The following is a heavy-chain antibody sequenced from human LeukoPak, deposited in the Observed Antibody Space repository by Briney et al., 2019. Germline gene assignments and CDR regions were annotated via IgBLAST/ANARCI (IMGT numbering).Heavy chain of an antibody. CDR2: IKQNGSEK. Sequence: PGGSLRLSCAASGFTFTNYWMRWARQAPGKGLEWVANIKQNGSEKHYVDSVKGRFTISRDNAKNSLYLQMNSLRDEDTAVYYCTTSYSSSWYASGTDYWGQGTLVTVSS. CDR1: GFTFTNYW. V-gene: IGHV3-7*01. CDR3: TTSYSSSWYASGTDY. J-gene: IGHJ4*02. D-gene: IGHD6-13*01.